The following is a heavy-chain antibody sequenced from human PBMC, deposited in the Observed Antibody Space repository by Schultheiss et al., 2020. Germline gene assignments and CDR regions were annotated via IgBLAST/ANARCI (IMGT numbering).Heavy chain of an antibody. D-gene: IGHD5-18*01. J-gene: IGHJ3*02. Sequence: SETLSLTCAVYGGSFSGYYWSWIRQPPGKGLEWMGYIYYDGNTYYQPSLKSRLTISVDTSKTQFSLKLTSVSAADTAVYYCARGVYNYGYAFDIWGQGTVVTVSS. CDR3: ARGVYNYGYAFDI. V-gene: IGHV4-34*09. CDR1: GGSFSGYY. CDR2: IYYDGNT.